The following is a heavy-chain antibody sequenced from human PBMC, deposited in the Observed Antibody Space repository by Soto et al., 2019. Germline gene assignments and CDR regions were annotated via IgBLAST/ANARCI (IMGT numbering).Heavy chain of an antibody. D-gene: IGHD5-12*01. CDR1: GCTFRTDG. J-gene: IGHJ6*02. CDR2: IWHDGYNK. V-gene: IGHV3-33*01. CDR3: ARVEDIDKYKYGMDV. Sequence: QVQLVESGGGVVQPGRSLRLSCEAYGCTFRTDGMHWVRQAPGKGLEWVAVIWHDGYNKYYEESVKGRFTISRDNSKNTLHLQMNSLRVEDTAIYYCARVEDIDKYKYGMDVWGQGTTVTVSS.